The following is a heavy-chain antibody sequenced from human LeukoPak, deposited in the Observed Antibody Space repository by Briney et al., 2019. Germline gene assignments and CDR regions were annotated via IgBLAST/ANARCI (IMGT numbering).Heavy chain of an antibody. J-gene: IGHJ5*02. CDR2: ISSSGSTI. D-gene: IGHD6-19*01. CDR3: ARDPAVAGHNWFDP. V-gene: IGHV3-48*04. CDR1: AFPFSSYA. Sequence: PSGGSLRLSCAASAFPFSSYAMHWVRQAPGKGLEGVSYISSSGSTIYYADSVKGRFTISRDNAKNSLYLQMNSLRAEDTAVYYCARDPAVAGHNWFDPWGQGTLVTVSS.